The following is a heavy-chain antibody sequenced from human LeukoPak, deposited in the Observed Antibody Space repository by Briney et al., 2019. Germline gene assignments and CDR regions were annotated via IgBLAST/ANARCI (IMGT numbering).Heavy chain of an antibody. Sequence: GGSLRLSCAASGFTFSSYAMSWVRQAPGKGLEWVSPISGSDGSTYYADSVKGRFTISRDNSKNTVYLQMNSLGAEDTAIYYCAKSTNGYAPGYYGLDVWGQGATVTDSS. D-gene: IGHD2-8*01. J-gene: IGHJ6*02. CDR2: ISGSDGST. CDR3: AKSTNGYAPGYYGLDV. V-gene: IGHV3-23*01. CDR1: GFTFSSYA.